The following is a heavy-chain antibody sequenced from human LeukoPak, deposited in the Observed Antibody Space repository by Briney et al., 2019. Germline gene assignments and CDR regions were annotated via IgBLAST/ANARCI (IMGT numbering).Heavy chain of an antibody. CDR1: GGSISSYY. J-gene: IGHJ4*02. Sequence: SETLSLTCTVSGGSISSYYWSWIRQPPGKGLEWIGYIYYSGSTNYNPSLKSRVTISVDTSKNQFSLKLSSVTAADTAVYYCARASLDSSGRFDYWGQGTLVTVSS. D-gene: IGHD3-22*01. CDR2: IYYSGST. V-gene: IGHV4-59*01. CDR3: ARASLDSSGRFDY.